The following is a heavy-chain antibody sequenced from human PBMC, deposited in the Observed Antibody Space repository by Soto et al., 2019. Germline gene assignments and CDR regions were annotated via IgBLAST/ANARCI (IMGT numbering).Heavy chain of an antibody. V-gene: IGHV1-18*01. J-gene: IGHJ4*02. CDR1: GYTFTNSG. CDR2: ISTDNGNT. Sequence: SCKASGYTFTNSGISWVRQAPGQGLEWMGWISTDNGNTNYAPQFQERVTITRDTATRTSYMELSSLRSEDTALYYCAADSGDDSTGYGADYWGQGTLVTV. D-gene: IGHD3-22*01. CDR3: AADSGDDSTGYGADY.